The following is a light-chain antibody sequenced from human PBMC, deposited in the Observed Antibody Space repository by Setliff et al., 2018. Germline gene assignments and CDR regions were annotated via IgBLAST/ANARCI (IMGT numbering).Light chain of an antibody. J-gene: IGLJ1*01. CDR3: SSYTSSSTYV. V-gene: IGLV2-14*01. CDR2: DVT. CDR1: NSDIGGYNY. Sequence: QSVLTQPASVSGSPGQSITISCTGTNSDIGGYNYVSWYQQHPGKAPKLMICDVTKRPSGVSNRFSGSKSGNTASLTISGLQAEDEADYYCSSYTSSSTYVFGTGTKV.